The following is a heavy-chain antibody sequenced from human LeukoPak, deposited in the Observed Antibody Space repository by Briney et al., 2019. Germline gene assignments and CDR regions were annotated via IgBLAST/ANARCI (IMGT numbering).Heavy chain of an antibody. CDR2: IIPIFGTA. CDR1: GGTFSSYA. D-gene: IGHD5-24*01. CDR3: ARDRHGYRRFDY. V-gene: IGHV1-69*13. Sequence: ASVKVSCRASGGTFSSYAISWVRQAPGQGLEWMGGIIPIFGTANYAQKFQGRVTITADESTSTAYMELSSLRSEDTAVYYCARDRHGYRRFDYRGQGTLVTVSS. J-gene: IGHJ4*02.